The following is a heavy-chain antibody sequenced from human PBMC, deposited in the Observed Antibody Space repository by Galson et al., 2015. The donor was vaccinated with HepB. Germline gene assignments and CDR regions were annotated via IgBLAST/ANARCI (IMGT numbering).Heavy chain of an antibody. J-gene: IGHJ3*02. CDR2: TYYRSKWYN. Sequence: CAISGDSVSSNSAAWNRIRQSPSRGLEWLGRTYYRSKWYNDYAVSVKSRITINPDTSKNQFSLQLNSVTPEDTAVYYCARDIGSIAVAGTTAFDIWGQGTMVTVSS. V-gene: IGHV6-1*01. D-gene: IGHD6-19*01. CDR3: ARDIGSIAVAGTTAFDI. CDR1: GDSVSSNSAA.